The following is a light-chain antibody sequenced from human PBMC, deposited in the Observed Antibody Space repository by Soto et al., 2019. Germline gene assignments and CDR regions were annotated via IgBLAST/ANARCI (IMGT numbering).Light chain of an antibody. Sequence: QSVLTQPPSASGTPGQTVTISCSGSQTNIGTNYVYWYQQFPGTAPKLLIFANNKRPSGVPERFSASKSGTSASLAISGVRSEDEAEYFCSAWDDRLSVVFGGGTKLTVL. CDR3: SAWDDRLSVV. CDR1: QTNIGTNY. V-gene: IGLV1-47*02. J-gene: IGLJ3*02. CDR2: ANN.